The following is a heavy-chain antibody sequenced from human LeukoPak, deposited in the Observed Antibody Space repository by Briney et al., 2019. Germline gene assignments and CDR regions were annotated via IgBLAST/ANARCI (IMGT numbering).Heavy chain of an antibody. J-gene: IGHJ4*02. CDR2: IIPIFGTA. CDR3: ARRPPWAVAGAIDY. V-gene: IGHV1-69*06. D-gene: IGHD6-19*01. CDR1: GGTFSSYA. Sequence: ASVKVSCKASGGTFSSYAISWVRQAPGQGLEWMGGIIPIFGTANYAQKFRGRVTITADKSTRTAYMELRSLRSDDTAVYYCARRPPWAVAGAIDYWGQGTLVTVSS.